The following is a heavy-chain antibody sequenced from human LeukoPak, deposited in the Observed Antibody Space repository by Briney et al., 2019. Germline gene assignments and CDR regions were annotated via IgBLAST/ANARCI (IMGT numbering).Heavy chain of an antibody. Sequence: ETLSLTCTVSGGSISSYYWSWIRQPPGKGLEWVGRIKSKTDGGTTDYAAPVKGRFTISRDDSKNTLYLQMNSLKTEDTAVYYCTTEGVTIFGVVDYWGQGTLVTVSS. CDR1: GGSISSYY. CDR2: IKSKTDGGTT. V-gene: IGHV3-15*01. CDR3: TTEGVTIFGVVDY. J-gene: IGHJ4*02. D-gene: IGHD3-3*01.